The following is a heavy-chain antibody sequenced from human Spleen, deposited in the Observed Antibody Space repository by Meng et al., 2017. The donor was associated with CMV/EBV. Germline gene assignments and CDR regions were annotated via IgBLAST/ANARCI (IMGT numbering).Heavy chain of an antibody. Sequence: GESLKISCAASGFTFSSYGMHWVRQAPGKGLEWVAFIRYDGSNKYYADSVKGRFTISRDNSKNTLYLQMNSLRAEDTALYYCAKAINYHDSSASDFWGQGTLVTVSS. D-gene: IGHD3-22*01. CDR3: AKAINYHDSSASDF. J-gene: IGHJ4*02. V-gene: IGHV3-30*02. CDR1: GFTFSSYG. CDR2: IRYDGSNK.